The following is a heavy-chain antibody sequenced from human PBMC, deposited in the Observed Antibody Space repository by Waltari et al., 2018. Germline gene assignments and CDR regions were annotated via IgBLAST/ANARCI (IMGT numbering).Heavy chain of an antibody. CDR2: IYTSGST. J-gene: IGHJ4*02. D-gene: IGHD5-12*01. CDR1: GGSISSGSYY. CDR3: AREMATIRDY. Sequence: QVQLQESGPGLVKPSQTLSLTCTVSGGSISSGSYYWSWIRQPAGKGLEWIGRIYTSGSTNYNPSLKSRVTISVDTSKNQFSLKLSSVTAADTAVYYCAREMATIRDYWGQGTLVTVSS. V-gene: IGHV4-61*02.